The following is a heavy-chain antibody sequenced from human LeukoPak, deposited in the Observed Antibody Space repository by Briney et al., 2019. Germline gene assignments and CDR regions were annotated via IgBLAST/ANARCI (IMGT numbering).Heavy chain of an antibody. Sequence: SVKVSCEASGGTFSSYAISWVRQAPGQGLEWMGGIIPIFGTANYAQKFQGRVTITADESTSTAYMELSSLRSEDTAVYYCARVMSGIIGDFDYWGQGTLVTVYS. D-gene: IGHD3-16*01. J-gene: IGHJ4*02. CDR3: ARVMSGIIGDFDY. CDR1: GGTFSSYA. CDR2: IIPIFGTA. V-gene: IGHV1-69*01.